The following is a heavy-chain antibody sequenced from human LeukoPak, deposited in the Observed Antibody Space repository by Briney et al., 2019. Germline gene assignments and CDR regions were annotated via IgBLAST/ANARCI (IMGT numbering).Heavy chain of an antibody. CDR1: GGSFSGYY. J-gene: IGHJ4*02. V-gene: IGHV4-34*01. CDR3: ARGKGVVDIVVVPAASLPFDY. CDR2: INHSGST. D-gene: IGHD2-2*01. Sequence: SETLSLTCAVYGGSFSGYYWSWIRQPPGKGLEWIGEINHSGSTNYNPYLKSRVTISVDTSKNQFSLRLSSVTAADTAVYYCARGKGVVDIVVVPAASLPFDYWGQGTLVTVSS.